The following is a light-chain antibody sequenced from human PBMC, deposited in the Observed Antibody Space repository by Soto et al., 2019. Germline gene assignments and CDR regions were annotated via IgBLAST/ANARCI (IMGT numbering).Light chain of an antibody. CDR3: QQYNNRLWT. CDR2: GAS. CDR1: QSVSSN. J-gene: IGKJ1*01. V-gene: IGKV3-15*01. Sequence: EIVMTQSPATLSVSPGERATLSCRASQSVSSNLTWYQQKPGQAPRLLIYGASTRATGIPARFSGSGSGTEFILTITSLQSEDFAVYYCQQYNNRLWTFGQGTNVEIK.